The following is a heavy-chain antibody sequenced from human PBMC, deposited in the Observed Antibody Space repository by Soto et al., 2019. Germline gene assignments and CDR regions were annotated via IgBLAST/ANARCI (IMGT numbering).Heavy chain of an antibody. D-gene: IGHD6-6*01. CDR2: ISGSGGST. V-gene: IGHV3-23*01. CDR1: GFTFSSYA. Sequence: GGSLRLSCAAFGFTFSSYAMSWVRQAPGKGLEWVSAISGSGGSTYYADSVKGRFTISRDNSKNTLYLQMNSLRAEDTAVYYCAKALRYSSSSPWFDPWGQGTPVTVSS. J-gene: IGHJ5*02. CDR3: AKALRYSSSSPWFDP.